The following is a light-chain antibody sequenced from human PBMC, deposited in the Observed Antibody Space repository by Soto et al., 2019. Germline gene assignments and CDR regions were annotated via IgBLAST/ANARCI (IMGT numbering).Light chain of an antibody. CDR1: QSISSY. J-gene: IGKJ5*01. V-gene: IGKV1-39*01. Sequence: DIQMTQSPSSLSASVVDRVTITFLASQSISSYLNWYQQKPGKAPRLLIYEATNLQSGVPPRFSGSGSGTDFTLTISSLQPEDFATYFCQQANSFPITFGQGTRLEI. CDR3: QQANSFPIT. CDR2: EAT.